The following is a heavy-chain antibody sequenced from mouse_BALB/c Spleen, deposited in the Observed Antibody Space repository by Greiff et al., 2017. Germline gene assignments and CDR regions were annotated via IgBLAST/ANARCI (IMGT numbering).Heavy chain of an antibody. CDR3: ARWGTVVATDAY. CDR2: IDPANGNT. Sequence: VQLQQSGAELVKPGASVKLYCTASGFNIKDTYMHWVKQRPEQGLEWIGRIDPANGNTKYDPKFQGKATITADTSSNTAYLQLSSLTSEDTAVYYCARWGTVVATDAYWGQGTLVTVSA. D-gene: IGHD1-1*01. J-gene: IGHJ3*01. V-gene: IGHV14-3*02. CDR1: GFNIKDTY.